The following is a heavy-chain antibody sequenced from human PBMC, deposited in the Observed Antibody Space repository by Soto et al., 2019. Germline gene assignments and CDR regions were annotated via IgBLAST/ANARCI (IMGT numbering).Heavy chain of an antibody. D-gene: IGHD1-1*01. V-gene: IGHV4-31*03. CDR1: GGSISSGGTCSY. J-gene: IGHJ4*02. CDR2: IYYTGNT. CDR3: ASGHDAYKVRY. Sequence: QVQLQESGPGLVKPSQTLSLTCTVSGGSISSGGTCSYWTWIGQLPGKGLEWIGYIYYTGNTSPTPSLKSRPTTSIDTSENQFPLQRTSVTAADTAVYFSASGHDAYKVRYWGQRTLVTVSS.